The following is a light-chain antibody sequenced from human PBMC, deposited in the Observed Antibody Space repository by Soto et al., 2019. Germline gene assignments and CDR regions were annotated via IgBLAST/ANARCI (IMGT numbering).Light chain of an antibody. J-gene: IGKJ2*01. Sequence: DIQMTQSPSTLSASVGDRVTITCRASQSISSWLAWYQQKPGKAPKLPIYKASSLESGVPSRFSGSGAGTAVTHTISTLQPDDSATYACQQYNSYSPFMYTFGQGTKLEIK. V-gene: IGKV1-5*03. CDR3: QQYNSYSPFMYT. CDR1: QSISSW. CDR2: KAS.